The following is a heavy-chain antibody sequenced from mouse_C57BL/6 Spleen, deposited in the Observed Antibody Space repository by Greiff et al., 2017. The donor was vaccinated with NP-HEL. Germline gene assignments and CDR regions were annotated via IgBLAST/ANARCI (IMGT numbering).Heavy chain of an antibody. D-gene: IGHD1-1*01. J-gene: IGHJ4*01. CDR3: ARGRDYGSSYAMDY. CDR2: INPNNGGT. V-gene: IGHV1-26*01. Sequence: EVQLQQSGPELVKPGASVKISCKASGYTFTDYYMNWVKQSHGKSLEWIGDINPNNGGTSYNQKFKGKATLTVDKSSSTAYMELRSLTSEDSAVYYCARGRDYGSSYAMDYWGQGTSVTVSS. CDR1: GYTFTDYY.